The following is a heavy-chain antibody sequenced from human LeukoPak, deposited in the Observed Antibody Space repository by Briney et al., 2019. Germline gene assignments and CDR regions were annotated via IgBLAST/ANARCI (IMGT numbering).Heavy chain of an antibody. J-gene: IGHJ3*02. V-gene: IGHV4-59*08. D-gene: IGHD3-22*01. CDR3: ARGGYYDSSEAFDI. CDR1: GGSISSYY. CDR2: IYYSGST. Sequence: SETLSLTCTVSGGSISSYYWSWIRQPPGKGLEWIGYIYYSGSTNYNPSLKSRVTISVDTSKNQFSLKLSSVTAADTAVYYCARGGYYDSSEAFDIWGQGTMVTVSS.